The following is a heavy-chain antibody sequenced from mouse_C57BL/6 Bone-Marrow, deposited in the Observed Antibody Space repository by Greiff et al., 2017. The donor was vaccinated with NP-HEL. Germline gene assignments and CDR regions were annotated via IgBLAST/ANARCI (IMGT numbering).Heavy chain of an antibody. CDR2: IYPGSGNT. V-gene: IGHV1-66*01. CDR3: ALNGNYGFDY. CDR1: GYSFTSYY. J-gene: IGHJ2*01. Sequence: QVQLQQSGPELVKPGASVKISCKASGYSFTSYYIHWVKQRPGQGLEWIGWIYPGSGNTKYNEKFKGKATLTADTSSSTAYMQLSSLTSEDSAVYYCALNGNYGFDYWGQGTTLTVSS. D-gene: IGHD2-1*01.